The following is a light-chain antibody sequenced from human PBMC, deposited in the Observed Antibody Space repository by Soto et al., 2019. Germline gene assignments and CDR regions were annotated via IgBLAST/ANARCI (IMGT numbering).Light chain of an antibody. CDR3: RQYKSYPST. CDR1: QGISNN. V-gene: IGKV1-16*02. Sequence: DIQMTQSPSSLSASVGDRVTITCRASQGISNNLGWFQQKPGKAPKSLIYAASSLQSGVPSKFDARGPDKDFTRTISSRQPEDFEPYYLRQYKSYPSTFGQGTRLASK. CDR2: AAS. J-gene: IGKJ5*01.